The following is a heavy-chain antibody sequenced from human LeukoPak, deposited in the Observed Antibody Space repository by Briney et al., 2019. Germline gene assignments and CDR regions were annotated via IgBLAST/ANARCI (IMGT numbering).Heavy chain of an antibody. CDR1: GFTFSSYA. V-gene: IGHV3-23*01. CDR2: ISGSGGST. CDR3: AKDLDFWSGYYDY. Sequence: GGSLRLSCAASGFTFSSYAMSWVRQAPGKGLEWISAISGSGGSTYYADSVKGRFTISRDNSKNTLYLQMNSLRAEDTAVYYCAKDLDFWSGYYDYWGQGTLVTVSS. J-gene: IGHJ4*02. D-gene: IGHD3-3*01.